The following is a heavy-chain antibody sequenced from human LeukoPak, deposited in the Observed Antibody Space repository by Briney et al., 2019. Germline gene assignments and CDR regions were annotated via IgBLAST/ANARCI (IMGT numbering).Heavy chain of an antibody. Sequence: SETLSLTCTVSGGSISSGGYYWSWIRQHPGKGLEWIGYIYYSGSTNYNPSLKSRVTISVGTSKNQFSLKLSSVTAADTAVYYCARGTTIFGVVIISFDYWGQGTLVTVSS. J-gene: IGHJ4*02. D-gene: IGHD3-3*01. CDR1: GGSISSGGYY. CDR3: ARGTTIFGVVIISFDY. V-gene: IGHV4-31*03. CDR2: IYYSGST.